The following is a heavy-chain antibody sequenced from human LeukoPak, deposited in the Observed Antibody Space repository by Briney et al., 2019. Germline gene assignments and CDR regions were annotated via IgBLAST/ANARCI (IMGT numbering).Heavy chain of an antibody. CDR2: ISDGGGST. CDR3: AKDGRVATGYYFDY. Sequence: QTGGSLRLSCAASGFTFSSYAMSWVRQAPGKGLEWVSAISDGGGSTYYADSVKGRFTISRDNSKNMLYLQMNSLRAEDTAVYYCAKDGRVATGYYFDYWGQGTLVTVSS. CDR1: GFTFSSYA. J-gene: IGHJ4*02. V-gene: IGHV3-23*01. D-gene: IGHD5-12*01.